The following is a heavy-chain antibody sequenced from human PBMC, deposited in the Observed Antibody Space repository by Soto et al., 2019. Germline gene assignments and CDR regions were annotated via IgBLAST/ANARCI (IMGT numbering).Heavy chain of an antibody. V-gene: IGHV4-31*03. J-gene: IGHJ4*02. CDR2: IYYSGSA. D-gene: IGHD3-16*01. CDR1: GGSISSGGFY. Sequence: GPGPDFSSETLSLTCTVSGGSISSGGFYWSWIRQHPGKGLEWIGYIYYSGSAYYNPSLKSRVTMSVDTSKNQFSLKLSSVTAADAAVYYCARDSPRYDYFDYWGQGALVTVSS. CDR3: ARDSPRYDYFDY.